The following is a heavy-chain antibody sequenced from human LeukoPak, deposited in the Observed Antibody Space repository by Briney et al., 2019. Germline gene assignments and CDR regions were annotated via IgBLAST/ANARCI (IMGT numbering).Heavy chain of an antibody. CDR2: INHSGST. V-gene: IGHV4-34*01. J-gene: IGHJ4*02. Sequence: SETLSLTCAVYGGSFSGYYWSWIRQPPGKGLEWIGEINHSGSTNYNPSLKSRVTISVDTSKNQFSLKLSSVTAADTAVYYCARGGREYYYGSGIDYFDYWGQGTLVTVSS. CDR3: ARGGREYYYGSGIDYFDY. CDR1: GGSFSGYY. D-gene: IGHD3-10*01.